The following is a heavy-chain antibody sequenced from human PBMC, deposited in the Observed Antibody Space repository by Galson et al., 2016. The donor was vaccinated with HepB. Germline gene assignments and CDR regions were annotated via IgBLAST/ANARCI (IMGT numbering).Heavy chain of an antibody. Sequence: SLRLSCAASGFTFSNYAMSWVRQAPGKGLEWVSGISRSGSSTHYADSVKGRFSISRDNSKNTVYLQMNSLRAEDTAVYYCAKARYQWLVVYYFDDWGQGNLVTVSS. D-gene: IGHD6-19*01. V-gene: IGHV3-23*01. CDR3: AKARYQWLVVYYFDD. CDR2: ISRSGSST. J-gene: IGHJ4*02. CDR1: GFTFSNYA.